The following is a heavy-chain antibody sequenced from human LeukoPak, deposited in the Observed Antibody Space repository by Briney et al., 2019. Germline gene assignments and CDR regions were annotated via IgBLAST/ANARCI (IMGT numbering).Heavy chain of an antibody. CDR3: ARGLLWFRELLPAFYFDY. D-gene: IGHD3-10*01. CDR2: IYYSGST. CDR1: GGSVSSGSYY. Sequence: PSETLSLTCTVSGGSVSSGSYYWSWIRQPPGKGPEWIGYIYYSGSTNYNPSLKSRVTISVDTSKNQFSLKLSSVTAADTAVYYCARGLLWFRELLPAFYFDYWGQGTLVTVSS. J-gene: IGHJ4*02. V-gene: IGHV4-61*01.